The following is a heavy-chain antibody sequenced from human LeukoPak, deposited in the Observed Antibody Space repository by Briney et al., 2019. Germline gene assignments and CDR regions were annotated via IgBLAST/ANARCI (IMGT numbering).Heavy chain of an antibody. CDR1: GFTFSSYG. CDR3: AAYSSGWSPYNWFDP. Sequence: GGSLRLPCAASGFTFSSYGMHWVRQAPGKGLEWVAVISYDGSNKYYADSVKGRFTISRDNSKNTLYLQMNSLRAEDTAVYYCAAYSSGWSPYNWFDPWGQGTLVTVSS. V-gene: IGHV3-30*03. D-gene: IGHD6-19*01. J-gene: IGHJ5*02. CDR2: ISYDGSNK.